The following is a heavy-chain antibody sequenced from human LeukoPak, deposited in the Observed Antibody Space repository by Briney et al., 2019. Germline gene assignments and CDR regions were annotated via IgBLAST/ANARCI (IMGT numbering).Heavy chain of an antibody. J-gene: IGHJ3*02. V-gene: IGHV3-48*01. Sequence: GGSLRLSCAASGFIFSSYSMNWVRQAPGKGLEWVSYISSSGSTIYYADSVKGRFTISRDNAKNSLYLQMNSLRAEDTAVYYCAARIAAVLYAFDIWGQGTMVTVSS. D-gene: IGHD6-13*01. CDR1: GFIFSSYS. CDR3: AARIAAVLYAFDI. CDR2: ISSSGSTI.